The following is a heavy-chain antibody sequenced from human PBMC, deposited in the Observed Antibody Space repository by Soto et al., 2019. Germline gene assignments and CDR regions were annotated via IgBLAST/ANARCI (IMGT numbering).Heavy chain of an antibody. CDR1: GFTFSSYA. Sequence: GGSLRLSCSASGFTFSSYAMHWVRQAPGKGLEYVSAISSNGGSTYYADSVKGRFTISRDNSKNTLYLQMSSMRAEDTAVYYCAKDHNQVDTDMVNDFDYWGQGTLVTVSS. CDR3: AKDHNQVDTDMVNDFDY. CDR2: ISSNGGST. V-gene: IGHV3-64D*08. D-gene: IGHD5-18*01. J-gene: IGHJ4*02.